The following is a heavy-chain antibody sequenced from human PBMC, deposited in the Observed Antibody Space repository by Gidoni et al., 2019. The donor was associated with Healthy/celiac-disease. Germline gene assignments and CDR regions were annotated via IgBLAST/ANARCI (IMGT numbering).Heavy chain of an antibody. CDR2: LSNDGSNK. Sequence: SCAASGFAFGSYSMHWGRQARGKGLEWVAVLSNDGSNKYYADPGKGRFTIARDNAKNTLYLQMNSLRAEDTAVYYCARDNGFGYYESSGYYNTEYFQHWGQGTLVTVSS. V-gene: IGHV3-30-3*01. CDR3: ARDNGFGYYESSGYYNTEYFQH. D-gene: IGHD3-22*01. CDR1: GFAFGSYS. J-gene: IGHJ1*01.